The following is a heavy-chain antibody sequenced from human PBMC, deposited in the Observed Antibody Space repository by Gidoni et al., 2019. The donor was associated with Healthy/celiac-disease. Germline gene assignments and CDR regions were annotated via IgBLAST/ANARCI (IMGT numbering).Heavy chain of an antibody. D-gene: IGHD1-26*01. J-gene: IGHJ3*02. CDR1: GFTFSSYG. Sequence: QVQLVESGGGVVQPGRSLRLSCAASGFTFSSYGMHWVRQAPGKGLEWVAVIWYDGSNKYYADSVKGRFTISRDNSKNTLYLQMNSLRAEDTAVYYCARDYDGSYSEPAYAFDIWGQGTMVTVSS. V-gene: IGHV3-33*01. CDR3: ARDYDGSYSEPAYAFDI. CDR2: IWYDGSNK.